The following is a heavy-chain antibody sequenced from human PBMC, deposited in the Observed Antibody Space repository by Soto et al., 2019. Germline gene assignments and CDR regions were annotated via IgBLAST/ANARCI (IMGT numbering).Heavy chain of an antibody. Sequence: QVQLQQWGAGLLKPSETLSLTCAVYGGSFSTDSWSWILQPPGKGLEWIGEINPSGGTNYNPSLKSLVTISVATSKNQFSLQLSSVTAADTGVYYCARVLAARASRDFDYLGQGTRVTVSS. CDR2: INPSGGT. D-gene: IGHD6-6*01. CDR1: GGSFSTDS. CDR3: ARVLAARASRDFDY. J-gene: IGHJ4*02. V-gene: IGHV4-34*01.